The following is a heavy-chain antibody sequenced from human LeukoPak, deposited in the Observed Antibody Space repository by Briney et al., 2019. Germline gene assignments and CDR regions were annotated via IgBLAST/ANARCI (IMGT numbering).Heavy chain of an antibody. V-gene: IGHV3-23*01. CDR1: GFTFSSYA. CDR2: ISGSGGST. Sequence: GGSLRLSCAASGFTFSSYAMSWVRQAPGKGLEWVSAISGSGGSTYYADSVKGRFTISRDNSKNTLYLQMNSLRAEDTAVYYCAFKSNCSSTSCYFRYYYYGMDVWGQGTTVTVSS. CDR3: AFKSNCSSTSCYFRYYYYGMDV. D-gene: IGHD2-2*01. J-gene: IGHJ6*02.